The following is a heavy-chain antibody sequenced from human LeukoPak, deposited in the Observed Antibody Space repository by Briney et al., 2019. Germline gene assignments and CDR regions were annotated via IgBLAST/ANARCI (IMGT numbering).Heavy chain of an antibody. D-gene: IGHD7-27*01. J-gene: IGHJ4*02. CDR2: ITDDGSRP. CDR1: GFSFSSYW. CDR3: ARNNWGIDY. Sequence: QPGGSLRLSCVASGFSFSSYWMHWVRQAPGQGLVWVARITDDGSRPGYADSVKGRFTISRDNARNTLYLQMTNLRVEDTAVYYCARNNWGIDYWGQGALVTVSS. V-gene: IGHV3-74*01.